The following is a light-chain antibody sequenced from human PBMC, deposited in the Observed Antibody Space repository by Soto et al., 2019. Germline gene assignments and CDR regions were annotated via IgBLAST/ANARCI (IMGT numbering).Light chain of an antibody. V-gene: IGLV2-23*02. CDR1: SSDVGSHNF. Sequence: QSVLTQPACVSGSPGQSITISCTGTSSDVGSHNFVSWYQQRPGKAPKLMIFEVTKRPSGVSDRFSASKSGNTASLTISGVRAEDEADYYCCSYADTTTWVFGGGTKVTVL. CDR2: EVT. J-gene: IGLJ3*02. CDR3: CSYADTTTWV.